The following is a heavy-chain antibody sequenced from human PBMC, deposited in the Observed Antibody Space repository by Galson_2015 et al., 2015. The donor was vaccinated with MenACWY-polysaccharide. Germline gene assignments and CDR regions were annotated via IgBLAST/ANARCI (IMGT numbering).Heavy chain of an antibody. D-gene: IGHD5-24*01. CDR2: VIPILGTA. J-gene: IGHJ6*02. CDR1: GGTFSSYA. CDR3: ARSRFGDGYKTLHYYYYGMDV. V-gene: IGHV1-69*10. Sequence: SVKVSCKASGGTFSSYAISWVRQAPGQGLEWMGGVIPILGTANYAQKFQGRVTITADKSTSTAYMELSSLRSEDTAVYYCARSRFGDGYKTLHYYYYGMDVWGQGTTVTVSS.